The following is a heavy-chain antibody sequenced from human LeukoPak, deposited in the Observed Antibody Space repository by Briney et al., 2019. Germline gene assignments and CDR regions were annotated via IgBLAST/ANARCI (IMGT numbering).Heavy chain of an antibody. CDR1: GFTFDDYA. V-gene: IGHV3-9*01. Sequence: GGSLRLSCAASGFTFDDYAMHWVRQVPGKGLEWVSGISWNSGSIGYVDSVKGRFTISRDNAKSSLYLQMNSLRAEDTALYYCAKARYCSGGSCYRGFDNWGQGTRVTVSS. D-gene: IGHD2-15*01. J-gene: IGHJ4*02. CDR3: AKARYCSGGSCYRGFDN. CDR2: ISWNSGSI.